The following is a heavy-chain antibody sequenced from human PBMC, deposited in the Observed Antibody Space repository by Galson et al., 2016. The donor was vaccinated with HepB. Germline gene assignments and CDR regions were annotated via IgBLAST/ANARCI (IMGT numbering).Heavy chain of an antibody. CDR1: GYTFTSYD. Sequence: SVKVSCKAAGYTFTSYDISWVRQAPGQGLEWMGWINPYNGNTNYIQKVQGRLTMTTDTSTSTAYMELRSLRSDATAVYYCARDYLGPAGTCYYYYYGMDVWGKGTTVTVSS. D-gene: IGHD1-14*01. CDR3: ARDYLGPAGTCYYYYYGMDV. J-gene: IGHJ6*04. CDR2: INPYNGNT. V-gene: IGHV1-18*01.